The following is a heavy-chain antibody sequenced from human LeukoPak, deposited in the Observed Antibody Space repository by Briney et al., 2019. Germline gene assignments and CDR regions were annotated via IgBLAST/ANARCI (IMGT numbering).Heavy chain of an antibody. CDR2: INPNSGGT. Sequence: ASVKVSCKASGYTFTGYYMHWVRQAPGQGLEWMGRINPNSGGTNYAQKFQGRVTMTRDTSISTAYMELSRLRSDDTAVYCCAPACSGGSCSTFDYWGQGTLVTVSS. V-gene: IGHV1-2*06. J-gene: IGHJ4*02. CDR3: APACSGGSCSTFDY. CDR1: GYTFTGYY. D-gene: IGHD2-15*01.